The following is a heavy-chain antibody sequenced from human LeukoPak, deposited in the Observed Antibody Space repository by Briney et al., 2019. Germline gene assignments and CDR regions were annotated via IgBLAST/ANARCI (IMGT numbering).Heavy chain of an antibody. J-gene: IGHJ4*02. Sequence: GASVKVSCKASGYTFTSYDINWVRQATGQGLDWMGWMNPNSGNTGYAQKFQGRVTMTRSTSISTAYMELSSLRSEDTAVYYCARAHCSGGSCYYFDYWGQGTLVTVSS. CDR2: MNPNSGNT. D-gene: IGHD2-15*01. V-gene: IGHV1-8*01. CDR3: ARAHCSGGSCYYFDY. CDR1: GYTFTSYD.